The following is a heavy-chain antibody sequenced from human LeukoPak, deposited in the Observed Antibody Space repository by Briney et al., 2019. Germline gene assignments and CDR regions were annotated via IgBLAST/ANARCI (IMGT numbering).Heavy chain of an antibody. D-gene: IGHD2-15*01. CDR2: MRPNSGET. V-gene: IGHV1-8*02. CDR3: ARGYCSGGGCYTAEYLPH. Sequence: AASVKVSCKASGYTFTNFEINWVRQVAGQGLEWMGWMRPNSGETVNVQKFQGRVTMTRDTSTSTAYMELTGLRSDDTAVYFCARGYCSGGGCYTAEYLPHWGQGTLVTVSS. J-gene: IGHJ1*01. CDR1: GYTFTNFE.